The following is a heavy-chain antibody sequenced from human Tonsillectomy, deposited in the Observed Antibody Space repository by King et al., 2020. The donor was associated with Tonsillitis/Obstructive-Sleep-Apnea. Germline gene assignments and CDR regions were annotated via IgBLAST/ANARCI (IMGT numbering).Heavy chain of an antibody. CDR1: GFTFSSYW. D-gene: IGHD3-10*02. Sequence: VQLVESGGGLVQPGGSLRLSCAASGFTFSSYWMHWVRHAPGKGLVWVSRINSDGSSTSYADSVKGRFTISRDNAKNTLYLQMNSLRAEDTAVYYCARSGIVRGVIPKYDFDYCGQGTLVTVSS. J-gene: IGHJ4*02. CDR3: ARSGIVRGVIPKYDFDY. CDR2: INSDGSST. V-gene: IGHV3-74*01.